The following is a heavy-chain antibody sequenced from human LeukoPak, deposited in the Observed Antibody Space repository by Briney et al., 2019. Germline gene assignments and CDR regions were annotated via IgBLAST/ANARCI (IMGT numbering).Heavy chain of an antibody. V-gene: IGHV3-23*01. Sequence: GGSLRLSCAASGFIFSSYAMSWVRQAPGKGLEWVSVISGSGGSTYYADSVKGRFTISRDNSKNTLYLQMNSLRAEDTAVYYCAKGRRDSGGWDTLDYWGQGTLVTVSA. D-gene: IGHD6-19*01. CDR3: AKGRRDSGGWDTLDY. CDR2: ISGSGGST. J-gene: IGHJ4*02. CDR1: GFIFSSYA.